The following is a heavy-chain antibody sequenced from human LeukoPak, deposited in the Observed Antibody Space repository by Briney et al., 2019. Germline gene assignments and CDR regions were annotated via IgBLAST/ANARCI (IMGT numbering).Heavy chain of an antibody. J-gene: IGHJ4*02. V-gene: IGHV3-11*03. CDR2: ISSSGSHT. D-gene: IGHD1-26*01. CDR3: ARHPDGSLSLDY. Sequence: PGGSLRLSCVASGFSFSDYYMSWIRQAPGKGLEWVSYISSSGSHTNYADSVTGRFTISRNNAEKSPHLQMNSLRAEDTAVYYCARHPDGSLSLDYWGQGTLVTVSS. CDR1: GFSFSDYY.